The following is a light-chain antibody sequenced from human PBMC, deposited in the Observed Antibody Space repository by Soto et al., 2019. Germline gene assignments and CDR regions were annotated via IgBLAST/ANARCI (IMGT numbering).Light chain of an antibody. J-gene: IGLJ2*01. CDR2: SNN. CDR1: SSNIGAGYD. Sequence: QSMVTQPPSASGALGQRVTISCTGSSSNIGAGYDVHWYQQFPGSAPRLLIFSNNNRPSGVPDRFSGSKSGTSASLDISGLQADDEADYYCQSFDTLLNSVVFGGGTKLTVL. CDR3: QSFDTLLNSVV. V-gene: IGLV1-40*01.